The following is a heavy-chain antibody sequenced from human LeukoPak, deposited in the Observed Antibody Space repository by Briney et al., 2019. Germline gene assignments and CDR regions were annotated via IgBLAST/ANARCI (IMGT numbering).Heavy chain of an antibody. CDR1: TFTFSDPY. Sequence: GGSLRLSCVVSTFTFSDPYMDWVRQVAGKGLEWVGRIRSKADRYTTEYAASVKGRFTISRDNAKNSLYLQMNSLRAEDTAVYYCARDWELYFDYWGQGTLVTVSS. CDR3: ARDWELYFDY. V-gene: IGHV3-72*01. D-gene: IGHD1-26*01. CDR2: IRSKADRYTT. J-gene: IGHJ4*02.